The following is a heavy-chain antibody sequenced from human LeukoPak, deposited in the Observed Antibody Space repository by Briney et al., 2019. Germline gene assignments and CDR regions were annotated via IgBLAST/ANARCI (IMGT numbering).Heavy chain of an antibody. CDR3: AKVPYYYGSGSYYDY. CDR2: ISGSGRST. V-gene: IGHV3-23*01. CDR1: GFTFRSYA. Sequence: VGSLRLSCAASGFTFRSYAIGWVRQTPGKRLEWVSGISGSGRSTYYADSVKGRFTISRDNSKNTLYLQMNSLRAEDTAVYYCAKVPYYYGSGSYYDYWGQGTLVTVSS. J-gene: IGHJ4*02. D-gene: IGHD3-10*01.